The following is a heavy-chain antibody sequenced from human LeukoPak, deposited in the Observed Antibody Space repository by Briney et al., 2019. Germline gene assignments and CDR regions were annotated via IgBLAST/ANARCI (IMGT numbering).Heavy chain of an antibody. CDR2: ISIGGRNT. J-gene: IGHJ4*02. CDR1: GFTFSSYV. Sequence: PGGSLRLSCAASGFTFSSYVMTWVRQTPGKGLEWVSTISIGGRNTDYADSVKGRFTISGDNSKNTLYLQMNSLRAEDTAVYYCARYSVVAGRFPDYWGQGTLVTVSS. D-gene: IGHD2-15*01. CDR3: ARYSVVAGRFPDY. V-gene: IGHV3-23*01.